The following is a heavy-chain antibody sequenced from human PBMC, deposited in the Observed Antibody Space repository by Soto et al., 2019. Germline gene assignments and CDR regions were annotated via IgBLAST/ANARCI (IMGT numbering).Heavy chain of an antibody. CDR1: GFTFDSYC. V-gene: IGHV3-30*18. CDR3: AKDLEGLVLSYYFDY. D-gene: IGHD6-19*01. J-gene: IGHJ4*02. Sequence: PGGSLRLSCAACGFTFDSYCMHWVRQAPGKRLELVAVISYDGSNKYYADSVKGRFTISRDNSKNTLYLQMNSVRAEDTTVYYCAKDLEGLVLSYYFDYWGQGTLVTVSS. CDR2: ISYDGSNK.